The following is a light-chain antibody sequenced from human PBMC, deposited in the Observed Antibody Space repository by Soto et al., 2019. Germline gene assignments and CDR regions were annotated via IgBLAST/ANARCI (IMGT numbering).Light chain of an antibody. CDR3: QQYNNGPPIP. CDR1: QSVSSN. V-gene: IGKV3-15*01. CDR2: GAS. Sequence: EIVMTQSPATLSVSPGERATLSCRASQSVSSNLAWYKQKPGQAPRLLIYGASTRATGIPARFSGSESGKEFPLPFSSLQSEDFAFYYCQQYNNGPPIPFGKGTRLEIK. J-gene: IGKJ5*01.